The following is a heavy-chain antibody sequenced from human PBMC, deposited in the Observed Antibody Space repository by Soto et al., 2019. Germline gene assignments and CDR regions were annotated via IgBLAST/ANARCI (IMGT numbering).Heavy chain of an antibody. CDR1: GGTFGSYA. V-gene: IGHV1-69*01. CDR3: ARSQGSSTSLEIYYYYYYGMDV. D-gene: IGHD2-2*01. Sequence: QVQLVQSGAEVKKPGSSVKVSCKASGGTFGSYAISWVRQAPGQGLEGMGGIIPIPGTANYAQKFQGRVTIAADEYTSTAYMELSSLRSEDTAVYYCARSQGSSTSLEIYYYYYYGMDVWGQGTTVTVSS. CDR2: IIPIPGTA. J-gene: IGHJ6*02.